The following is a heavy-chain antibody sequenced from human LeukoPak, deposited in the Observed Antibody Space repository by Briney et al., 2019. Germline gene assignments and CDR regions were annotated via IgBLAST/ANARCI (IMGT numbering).Heavy chain of an antibody. CDR1: GGSITRGSYY. Sequence: PSETLSLTCAVSGGSITRGSYYWTWIRQPAGTALEWIGHVFTSGNTNYNPSLKGRVTISIETSKSQFSLNLNSVTAADTAVYYCARGTGSLFYWGHGILVTVSS. J-gene: IGHJ4*01. CDR2: VFTSGNT. CDR3: ARGTGSLFY. V-gene: IGHV4-61*09. D-gene: IGHD3-10*01.